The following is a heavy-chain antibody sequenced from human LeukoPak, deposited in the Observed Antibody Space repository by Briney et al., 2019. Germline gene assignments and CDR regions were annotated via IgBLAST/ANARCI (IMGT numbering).Heavy chain of an antibody. V-gene: IGHV3-48*01. CDR3: ASSNPYSGYDSTNNY. J-gene: IGHJ4*02. Sequence: GGSLRLSCAASGFTFRSHSMTWVRQAPGKGLEWVSYISSSNTIYYADSVKGRFTISRDNAKNSLYLQMNSLRAEDTAVYYCASSNPYSGYDSTNNYWGQGTLVTVSS. D-gene: IGHD5-12*01. CDR2: ISSSNTI. CDR1: GFTFRSHS.